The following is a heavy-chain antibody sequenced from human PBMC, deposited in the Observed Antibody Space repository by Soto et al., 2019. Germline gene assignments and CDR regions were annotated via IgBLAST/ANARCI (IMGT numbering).Heavy chain of an antibody. D-gene: IGHD1-26*01. Sequence: WGFLRHSCVASGLTFSTYGGLWVLQATGKGLEWVAVIHDEGTKKYYADSMKGRFTISRDNPKDTQYLQMNSLRDEDTAVYYCARWRRSYYGFYFDHSGQGTLVTVSS. CDR3: ARWRRSYYGFYFDH. CDR1: GLTFSTYG. CDR2: IHDEGTKK. V-gene: IGHV3-33*01. J-gene: IGHJ4*02.